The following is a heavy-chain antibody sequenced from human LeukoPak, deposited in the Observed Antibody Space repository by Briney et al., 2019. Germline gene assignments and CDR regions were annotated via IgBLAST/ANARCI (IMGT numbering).Heavy chain of an antibody. Sequence: SETLSLTCTVSGGSISSYYWSWIRQPPGKGLEWIGYIYYSGSTNYNPSLKSRVTISVDTSKNQFSLKLSSVTAADTAVYYCARAPPYCGGDCYSGPFDYWGQGTLVTVSS. CDR2: IYYSGST. V-gene: IGHV4-59*01. CDR3: ARAPPYCGGDCYSGPFDY. J-gene: IGHJ4*02. CDR1: GGSISSYY. D-gene: IGHD2-21*02.